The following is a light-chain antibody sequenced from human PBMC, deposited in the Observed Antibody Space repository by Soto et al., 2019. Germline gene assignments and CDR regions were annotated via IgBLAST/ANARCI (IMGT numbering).Light chain of an antibody. CDR1: SSDVGAYNH. V-gene: IGLV2-11*01. CDR3: CSYAGSNTLV. J-gene: IGLJ2*01. Sequence: QSALTQPRSVSGSPGQSVTISCTGTSSDVGAYNHVSWYQQQPGKAPKVMIYDVSKRPSGVPDRFSGSKSGNTASLTISGLHAEDEADYHCCSYAGSNTLVFGGGTKLTVL. CDR2: DVS.